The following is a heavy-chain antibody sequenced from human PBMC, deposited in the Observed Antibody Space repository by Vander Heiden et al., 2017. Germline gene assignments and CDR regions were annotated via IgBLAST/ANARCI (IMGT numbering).Heavy chain of an antibody. J-gene: IGHJ5*01. CDR1: GFTFSNYG. D-gene: IGHD3-10*01. Sequence: EVELLESGGGLVQPGGSLRLSCGASGFTFSNYGLNWVRQVPGKGLEWLSAISGSSATTYYADSVKGRFTISRDNSKNTLYLQMNSLRADDTAIYYCAKDSLHSSESYGWFDSWGQGTLVTVSS. V-gene: IGHV3-23*01. CDR2: ISGSSATT. CDR3: AKDSLHSSESYGWFDS.